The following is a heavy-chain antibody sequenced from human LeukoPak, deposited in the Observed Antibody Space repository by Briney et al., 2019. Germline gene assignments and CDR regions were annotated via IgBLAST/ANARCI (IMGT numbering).Heavy chain of an antibody. CDR3: ARVLSAMGANTFDV. V-gene: IGHV4-4*07. CDR2: IYGSSGNT. CDR1: GGSINNYY. D-gene: IGHD1-26*01. J-gene: IGHJ3*01. Sequence: SETLSLTCTVSGGSINNYYWTWIRQPAGEGLEWLGRIYGSSGNTDYNPSLKGRVTMSLDKSQNQFSLILKSVTAADTAFYYCARVLSAMGANTFDVWSQGTMVTVSS.